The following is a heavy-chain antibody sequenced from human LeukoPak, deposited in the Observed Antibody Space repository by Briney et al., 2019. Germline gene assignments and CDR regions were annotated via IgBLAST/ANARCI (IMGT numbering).Heavy chain of an antibody. CDR3: ARGSERITMIVSPQDDAFDI. J-gene: IGHJ3*02. Sequence: PSETLSLTCTVSSGSISSYYWSWIRQPAGKGLEWIGRIHTSGSTNYSPSLKSRVTMAGDTSKNQFSLKLSSVTAADTAVYYCARGSERITMIVSPQDDAFDIWGQGTMVTVSS. CDR2: IHTSGST. D-gene: IGHD3-22*01. CDR1: SGSISSYY. V-gene: IGHV4-4*07.